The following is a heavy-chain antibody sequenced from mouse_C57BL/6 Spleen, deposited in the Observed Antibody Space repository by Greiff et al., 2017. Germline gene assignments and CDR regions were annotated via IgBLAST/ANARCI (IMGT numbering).Heavy chain of an antibody. J-gene: IGHJ2*01. Sequence: EVQGVESGGDLVKPGGSLKLSCAASGFTFSSYGMSWVRQTPDKRLEWVATISSGGSYTYYPDSVKGRFTISRDNAKNTLYLQMSSLKSEDTAMYYCARVSNYFDYWGQGTTLTVSS. CDR3: ARVSNYFDY. D-gene: IGHD1-1*01. V-gene: IGHV5-6*01. CDR2: ISSGGSYT. CDR1: GFTFSSYG.